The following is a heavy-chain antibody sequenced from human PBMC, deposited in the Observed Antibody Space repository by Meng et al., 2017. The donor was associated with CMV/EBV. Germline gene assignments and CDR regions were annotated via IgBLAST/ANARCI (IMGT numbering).Heavy chain of an antibody. D-gene: IGHD3-22*01. J-gene: IGHJ5*02. CDR1: GFTFSDYY. CDR3: AREGRTYYYDSSGYYYVDNWFDP. Sequence: GESLKISCAASGFTFSDYYMSWIRQAPGKGLEWVSYISSSGSTIYYADSVKGRLTISRDNAKNSLYLQMNSLRAEDTAVYYCAREGRTYYYDSSGYYYVDNWFDPWGQGTLVTVSS. V-gene: IGHV3-11*01. CDR2: ISSSGSTI.